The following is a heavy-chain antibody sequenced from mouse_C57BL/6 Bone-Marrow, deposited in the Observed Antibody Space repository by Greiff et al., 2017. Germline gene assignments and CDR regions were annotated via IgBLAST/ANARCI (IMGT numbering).Heavy chain of an antibody. J-gene: IGHJ2*01. CDR3: ARKLLEYYFDY. D-gene: IGHD2-12*01. CDR2: IYPGDGDT. Sequence: VQLVESGPELVKPGASVKISCKASGYAFSSSWMNWVKQRPGKGLEWIGRIYPGDGDTNYNGKFKGKATLTADKSSSTAYMQLSSLTSEDSAVYFCARKLLEYYFDYWGQGTTLTVSS. CDR1: GYAFSSSW. V-gene: IGHV1-82*01.